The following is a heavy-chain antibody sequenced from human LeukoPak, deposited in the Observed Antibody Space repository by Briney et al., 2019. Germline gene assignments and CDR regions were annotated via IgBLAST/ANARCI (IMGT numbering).Heavy chain of an antibody. CDR2: NSGSGGST. V-gene: IGHV3-23*01. J-gene: IGHJ5*02. D-gene: IGHD2-15*01. CDR1: GFTFSIYA. CDR3: ASEGLYCSGGSCYSVPNWFDP. Sequence: GGSLRLSCAASGFTFSIYAMSWVRQAPGKGLEWVSANSGSGGSTYYADSVKGRFTISRDNSKNTLYLQMNSLRAEDTAVYYCASEGLYCSGGSCYSVPNWFDPWGQGTLVTVSS.